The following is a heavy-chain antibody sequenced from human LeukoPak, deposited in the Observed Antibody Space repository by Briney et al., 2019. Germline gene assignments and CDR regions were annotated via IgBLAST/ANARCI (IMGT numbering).Heavy chain of an antibody. CDR2: IDPSDSYT. CDR3: ARRVNTMVRGVIFNWFDP. V-gene: IGHV5-10-1*01. D-gene: IGHD3-10*01. CDR1: GYSFTSYW. Sequence: RGESLKISCKGPGYSFTSYWISWVRQMPGKALEWMGRIDPSDSYTNYSPSFQGHVTISADKSISTAYLQWSSLKASDTAMYYCARRVNTMVRGVIFNWFDPWGQGTLVTVSS. J-gene: IGHJ5*02.